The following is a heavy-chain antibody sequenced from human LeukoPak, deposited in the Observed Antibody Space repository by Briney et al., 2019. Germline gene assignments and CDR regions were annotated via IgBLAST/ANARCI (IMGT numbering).Heavy chain of an antibody. V-gene: IGHV1-46*01. J-gene: IGHJ4*02. CDR2: INPSGGRT. CDR1: GYSFTTYR. Sequence: ASVKVSCKASGYSFTTYRIHWVRQAPGQGLEWMGIINPSGGRTTYAQNFQGRVTMTRDTFTSTVYMELSSLRSEDTAMYYCARGLGSGSYYGYWGRGTLVTVSS. CDR3: ARGLGSGSYYGY. D-gene: IGHD3-10*01.